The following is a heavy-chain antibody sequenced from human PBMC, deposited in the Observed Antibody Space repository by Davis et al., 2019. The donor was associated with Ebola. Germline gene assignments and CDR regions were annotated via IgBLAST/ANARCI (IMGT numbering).Heavy chain of an antibody. J-gene: IGHJ5*02. CDR3: AGGDCSTTSCYKYNWFDP. CDR2: INWNGGST. Sequence: GESLKISCAASGFTFSNAWMSWVRQATGKGLEWVSGINWNGGSTGYADSVKRRITISRDNAKNSLYVQINSLRVEDTAVYYCAGGDCSTTSCYKYNWFDPWGQGTLVTVSS. D-gene: IGHD2-2*02. CDR1: GFTFSNAW. V-gene: IGHV3-20*04.